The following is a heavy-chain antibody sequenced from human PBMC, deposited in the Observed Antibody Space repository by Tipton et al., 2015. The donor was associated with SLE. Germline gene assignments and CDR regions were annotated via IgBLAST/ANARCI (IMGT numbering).Heavy chain of an antibody. CDR2: IYNDGTST. Sequence: SLRLSCAASGFTFNNYGMNWVRQAPGKGLEWASFIYNDGTSTYYADSVRGRFTVSRDDFENTLYLQMNSLRVEDTAIYYCARATNMDVWGKGTTVTASS. CDR3: ARATNMDV. CDR1: GFTFNNYG. V-gene: IGHV3-23*03. J-gene: IGHJ6*03.